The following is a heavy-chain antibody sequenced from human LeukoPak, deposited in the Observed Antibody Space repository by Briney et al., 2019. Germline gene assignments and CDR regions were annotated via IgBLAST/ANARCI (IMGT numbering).Heavy chain of an antibody. J-gene: IGHJ2*01. CDR2: IWYDGSNK. CDR1: GFTFSSYG. V-gene: IGHV3-33*01. CDR3: ARDYLDWYFDL. Sequence: GRSLRLSCAASGFTFSSYGMHWVRQAPGKGLEWVAVIWYDGSNKYYADSVKGRFTISGDTSKNTLYLQMNSLRAEDTAVYYCARDYLDWYFDLWGRGTLVTVSS.